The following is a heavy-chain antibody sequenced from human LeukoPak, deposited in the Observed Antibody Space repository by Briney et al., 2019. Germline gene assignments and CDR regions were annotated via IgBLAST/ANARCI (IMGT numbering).Heavy chain of an antibody. Sequence: SGTLSLTCTVSGGSISSYYWSWIRQPPGKGLEWIGYIYYSGSTNYNPSLKSRVTISVDTSKNQFSLKLSSVTAADTAVYYCARGDYGDYVGYDYWGQGTLVTVSS. CDR2: IYYSGST. D-gene: IGHD4-17*01. J-gene: IGHJ4*02. CDR1: GGSISSYY. V-gene: IGHV4-59*08. CDR3: ARGDYGDYVGYDY.